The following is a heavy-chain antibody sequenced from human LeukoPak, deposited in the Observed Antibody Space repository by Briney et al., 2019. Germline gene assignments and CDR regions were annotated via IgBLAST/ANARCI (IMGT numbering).Heavy chain of an antibody. D-gene: IGHD4-23*01. J-gene: IGHJ4*02. CDR1: GFPFSNYW. CDR3: VRDLGYSTFDY. Sequence: GGSLRLSCAGSGFPFSNYWMAWVRQAPGKGLEWVANMKEDGGEINYVDSVKGRFTISRDNAKNSLDLQMNSLRVDDTAVYYCVRDLGYSTFDYWDPGTLVIVSS. V-gene: IGHV3-7*01. CDR2: MKEDGGEI.